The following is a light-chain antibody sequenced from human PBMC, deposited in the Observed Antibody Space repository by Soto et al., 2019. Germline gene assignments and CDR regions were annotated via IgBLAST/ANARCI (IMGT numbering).Light chain of an antibody. CDR1: HDTGYF. CDR2: SAS. V-gene: IGKV1-27*01. CDR3: EKYDRAPST. Sequence: DIQMTQSPSSLSASVGDIVTITFRASHDTGYFLTWYQQRPGKVPILIIYSASSLFSGAPSRFSGSGSGTDFTLTIFNLQPDAVATDYCEKYDRAPSTFGPGTRVEIK. J-gene: IGKJ3*01.